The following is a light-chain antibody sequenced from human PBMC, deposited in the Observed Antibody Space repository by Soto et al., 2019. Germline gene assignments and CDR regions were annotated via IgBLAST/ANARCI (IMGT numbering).Light chain of an antibody. CDR2: AAS. Sequence: DIHMTQSPSTLSASLGDRVTITCRAGQSISSYLNWYQQKPGKAPKLLISAASSLQSGVPSRISGSGSGTDFTLTISSLQPEDFEPYYCQPRYNTPRTFGQGTKVDIK. J-gene: IGKJ1*01. V-gene: IGKV1-39*01. CDR3: QPRYNTPRT. CDR1: QSISSY.